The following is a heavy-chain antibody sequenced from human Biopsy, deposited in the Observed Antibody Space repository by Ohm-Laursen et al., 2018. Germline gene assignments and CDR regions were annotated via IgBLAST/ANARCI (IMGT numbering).Heavy chain of an antibody. CDR1: GGSISSYY. V-gene: IGHV4-59*01. Sequence: SQTLSLTCIVSGGSISSYYWNWIRQPPGKGLERIGYIYYSGTTDYSPSLKSRVTISIDKSKNQFFLKLSSVTAEDTAVYYCARDDAVTVIRGLYYWGQGALVTVSS. J-gene: IGHJ4*02. CDR3: ARDDAVTVIRGLYY. CDR2: IYYSGTT. D-gene: IGHD2-21*02.